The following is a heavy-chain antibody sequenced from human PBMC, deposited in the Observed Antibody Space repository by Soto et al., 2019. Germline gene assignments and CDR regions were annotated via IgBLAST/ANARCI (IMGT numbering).Heavy chain of an antibody. CDR3: VKGHSDSYYYFDY. Sequence: EVQLLESGGALVQPGGSLRLSCAASGFTFSFCAMSWVRQAPGKGLEWVSSMRGSGGDTYYADSVKGRFTISRDNSKNTLYLQMNSLRVEDTAVDYCVKGHSDSYYYFDYWGQGTLVTVSS. V-gene: IGHV3-23*01. D-gene: IGHD3-22*01. CDR2: MRGSGGDT. J-gene: IGHJ4*02. CDR1: GFTFSFCA.